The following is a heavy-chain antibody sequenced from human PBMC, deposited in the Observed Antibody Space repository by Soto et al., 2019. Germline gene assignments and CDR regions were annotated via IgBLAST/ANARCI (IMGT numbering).Heavy chain of an antibody. D-gene: IGHD3-22*01. V-gene: IGHV4-59*08. CDR2: IYYSGST. J-gene: IGHJ4*02. Sequence: SETLSLTCPVSGGSISSYYWSWIRQPPGKGLEWIGYIYYSGSTNYNPSLKSRVTISVDTSKNQFSLKLSSVTAADTAVYYCVGSGYSPFDYWGQGTLVTVSS. CDR3: VGSGYSPFDY. CDR1: GGSISSYY.